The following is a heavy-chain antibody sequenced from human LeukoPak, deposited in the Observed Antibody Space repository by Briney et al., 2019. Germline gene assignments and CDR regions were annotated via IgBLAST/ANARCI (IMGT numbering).Heavy chain of an antibody. Sequence: GGSLRLSCAASGFSFSIHDMTWVRQAPGKGLEWVSTISNSDNSTYYADSVKGRFTFSRDNSKNTLYLQMNSLRAEDTAIYYWAKGPGLFIDFLVLDNWGKGPLVTVSS. CDR2: ISNSDNST. V-gene: IGHV3-23*01. CDR3: AKGPGLFIDFLVLDN. CDR1: GFSFSIHD. D-gene: IGHD3-3*01. J-gene: IGHJ4*02.